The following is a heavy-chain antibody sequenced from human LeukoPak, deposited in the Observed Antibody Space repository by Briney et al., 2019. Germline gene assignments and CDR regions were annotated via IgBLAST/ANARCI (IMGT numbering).Heavy chain of an antibody. J-gene: IGHJ4*02. V-gene: IGHV3-30*18. CDR1: GFTFSSYG. CDR2: ISYDGSNK. D-gene: IGHD3-22*01. CDR3: AKADYDSSGYCDY. Sequence: GGSLRLSRAASGFTFSSYGMHWVRQAPGKGLEWVAVISYDGSNKYYADSVKGRFTISRDNSKNTLYLQMNSLRAEDTAVYYCAKADYDSSGYCDYWGQGTLVTVSS.